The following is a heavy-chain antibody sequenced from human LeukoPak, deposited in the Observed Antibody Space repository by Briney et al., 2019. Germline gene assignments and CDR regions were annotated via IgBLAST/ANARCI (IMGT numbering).Heavy chain of an antibody. Sequence: SETLSLTCTVSGGSIDTRSYYCGWIRQPPGKGLEWIGNIYFNGSTHYNSSLKSRLTMSVDTSKNQFSLKLVAMTDADTAVYYCARRSQFRGIFEYWGQGALVTVSS. J-gene: IGHJ4*02. CDR1: GGSIDTRSYY. D-gene: IGHD1-26*01. CDR2: IYFNGST. CDR3: ARRSQFRGIFEY. V-gene: IGHV4-39*01.